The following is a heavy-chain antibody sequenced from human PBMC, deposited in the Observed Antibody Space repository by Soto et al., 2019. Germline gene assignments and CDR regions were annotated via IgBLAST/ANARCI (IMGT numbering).Heavy chain of an antibody. Sequence: GSLRLSCAASGFTFSSYWMSWVRQAPGKGLEWVANIKEDGSDMYYVDSVKGRFTISRDNAKNSLYLQMNSLRAEDTAVYYCATEVWVYYDFWSGYSEYWGQGTRVTVSS. J-gene: IGHJ4*02. CDR3: ATEVWVYYDFWSGYSEY. D-gene: IGHD3-3*01. CDR1: GFTFSSYW. V-gene: IGHV3-7*01. CDR2: IKEDGSDM.